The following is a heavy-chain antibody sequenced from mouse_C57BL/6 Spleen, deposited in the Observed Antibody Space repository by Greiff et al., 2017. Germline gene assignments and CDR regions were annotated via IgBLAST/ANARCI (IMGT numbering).Heavy chain of an antibody. CDR2: IYPRSGNT. D-gene: IGHD2-5*01. V-gene: IGHV1-81*01. Sequence: VQLQQSGAELARPGASVKLSCKASGYTFTSYGISWVKQRTGQGLEWIGEIYPRSGNTYYNEKFKGKATLTADKSSRTAYMELRSLTSEDSAVYFCARDDYSNYYAMDYWGQGTSVTVSS. CDR1: GYTFTSYG. CDR3: ARDDYSNYYAMDY. J-gene: IGHJ4*01.